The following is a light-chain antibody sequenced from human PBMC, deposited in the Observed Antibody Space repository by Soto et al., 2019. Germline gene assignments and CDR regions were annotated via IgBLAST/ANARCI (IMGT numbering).Light chain of an antibody. CDR1: QNIDMY. J-gene: IGKJ5*01. CDR3: QQSYSTPIT. CDR2: GAS. V-gene: IGKV1-39*01. Sequence: HMPQSPSSLSASVGDTVTITCRASQNIDMYLNWYQQKPGKAPRVLISGASNLQSGVPSRFSGSGSGTDFTLTISSLQSEDFATYYCQQSYSTPITFAQGTRLEIK.